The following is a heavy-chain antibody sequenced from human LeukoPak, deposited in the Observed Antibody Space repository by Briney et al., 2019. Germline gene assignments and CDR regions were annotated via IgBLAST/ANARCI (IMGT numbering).Heavy chain of an antibody. CDR2: IKEDGSEI. V-gene: IGHV3-7*01. D-gene: IGHD5-12*01. J-gene: IGHJ4*02. CDR3: ATDRGWLRFDY. CDR1: GFTFSSYW. Sequence: GGSLRLSCAASGFTFSSYWMSWVRQAPGKGLEWVANIKEDGSEINYIDSVKGRFTISRDNAKNLLYLQMNSLRAEDTAVYYCATDRGWLRFDYWGQGTLVTVSS.